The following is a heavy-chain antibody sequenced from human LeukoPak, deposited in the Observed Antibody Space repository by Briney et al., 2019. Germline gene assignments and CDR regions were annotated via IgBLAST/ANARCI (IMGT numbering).Heavy chain of an antibody. V-gene: IGHV4-61*02. CDR3: ARSYCSGGSCHSYYFDY. CDR2: IYTSGST. CDR1: GGSISSGSYY. D-gene: IGHD2-15*01. J-gene: IGHJ4*02. Sequence: SQTLSLTCTVSGGSISSGSYYWSWIRQPAGKGLEWIGRIYTSGSTNYNPSLKSRVTISIDTSKNQFSLKLSSVTAADTAVYYCARSYCSGGSCHSYYFDYWGQGTLVTVSS.